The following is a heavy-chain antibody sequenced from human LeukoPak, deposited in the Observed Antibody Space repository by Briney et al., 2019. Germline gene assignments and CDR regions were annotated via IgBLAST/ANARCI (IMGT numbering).Heavy chain of an antibody. CDR1: GGSFSGYY. CDR3: ASSGSSSWYDY. Sequence: SETLSFTCAVYGGSFSGYYWSWIRQPPGEGLEWIGEIDHSGSTNYNPSLKSRVTISVDTSKNQFSLKLSSVTAAVTAVYYCASSGSSSWYDYWGQGTLVTVSS. D-gene: IGHD6-13*01. V-gene: IGHV4-34*01. CDR2: IDHSGST. J-gene: IGHJ4*02.